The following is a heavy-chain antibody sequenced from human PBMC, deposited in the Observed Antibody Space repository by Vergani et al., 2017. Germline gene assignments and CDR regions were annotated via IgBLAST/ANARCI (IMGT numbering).Heavy chain of an antibody. CDR3: ARDTLPWELWGWFDP. Sequence: QVQLVESGGGVVQPGRSLRLSCAASGFTFSNYAMHWVRQAPGKGLEWVAVISYDGSNKYYADSVKGRFTISRDSSKKTLYLQINSLRAEDTAVYYCARDTLPWELWGWFDPWGQGTLVTVSS. D-gene: IGHD3-16*01. V-gene: IGHV3-30-3*01. CDR1: GFTFSNYA. CDR2: ISYDGSNK. J-gene: IGHJ5*02.